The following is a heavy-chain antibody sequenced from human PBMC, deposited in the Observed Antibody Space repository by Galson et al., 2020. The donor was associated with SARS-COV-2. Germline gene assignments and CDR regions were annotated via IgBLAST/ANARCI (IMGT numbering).Heavy chain of an antibody. J-gene: IGHJ4*02. CDR1: GYTFTNYD. Sequence: GESLKISCKVSGYTFTNYDINWVRQASGQGLEWMGWMNPRTGNTGYAQKFQGRVTMTRNTSRSTAYMELSSLRSDDTAVYYCASKADLDYWGQGTLVTVSS. V-gene: IGHV1-8*01. CDR3: ASKADLDY. CDR2: MNPRTGNT.